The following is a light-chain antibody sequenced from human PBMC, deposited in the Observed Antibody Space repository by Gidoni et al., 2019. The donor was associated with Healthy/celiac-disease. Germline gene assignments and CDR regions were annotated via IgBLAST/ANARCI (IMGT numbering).Light chain of an antibody. V-gene: IGKV1-39*01. CDR1: QSISSY. CDR2: AAS. CDR3: QQSYSTPPVT. J-gene: IGKJ3*01. Sequence: DIQMTQSPASLSASVGDRVTITCRASQSISSYLNWYQQKPGKAPKLLIYAASSLQSGVPSRFSGSGSVTDFTLTLSSLQPEDFATYYCQQSYSTPPVTFGPXTKVDIK.